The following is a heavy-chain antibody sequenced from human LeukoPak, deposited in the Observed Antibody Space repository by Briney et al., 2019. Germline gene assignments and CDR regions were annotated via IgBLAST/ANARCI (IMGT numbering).Heavy chain of an antibody. D-gene: IGHD2-15*01. CDR1: GYTFTNYY. CDR3: ASPASGGSPTFDY. J-gene: IGHJ4*02. V-gene: IGHV1-2*02. CDR2: INPNSGGT. Sequence: ASVEVSCKASGYTFTNYYIHWVRQAPGQGLEWMGWINPNSGGTNYAQKFQGRVTMTRDTSISTAYMELSRLRSDDTAVYYCASPASGGSPTFDYWGQGTLVTVSS.